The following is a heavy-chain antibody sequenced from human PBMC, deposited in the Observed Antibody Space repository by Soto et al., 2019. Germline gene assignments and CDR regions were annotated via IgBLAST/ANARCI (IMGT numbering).Heavy chain of an antibody. V-gene: IGHV3-23*01. CDR2: IIGSGGAT. CDR3: AQCRALGKRFGYGNYYGMDV. D-gene: IGHD5-18*01. CDR1: GFTFSSFA. J-gene: IGHJ6*02. Sequence: EEQLLESGGGLVQPGGSLRLSCETSGFTFSSFAMSWVRQAPGKGLEWVSSIIGSGGATYYADSVRGRSTISRDNSKSTLFLQMGGLTADDTAVYYCAQCRALGKRFGYGNYYGMDVWGHGTTVTVS.